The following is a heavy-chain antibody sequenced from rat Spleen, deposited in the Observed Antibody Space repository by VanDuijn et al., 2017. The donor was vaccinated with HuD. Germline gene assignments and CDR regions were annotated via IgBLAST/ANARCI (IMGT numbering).Heavy chain of an antibody. CDR1: GFTFSNYD. V-gene: IGHV5-25*01. D-gene: IGHD1-1*01. CDR3: ARHPDYSNYFDY. CDR2: ISPSGGST. Sequence: QLVESGGGLVQPGRSLKLSCAASGFTFSNYDMAWVRQAPTKGLEWVASISPSGGSTYYRDSVKGRFTVSRDNAKSTLYLQMDSLRSEDTATYYCARHPDYSNYFDYWGQGVMVTVSS. J-gene: IGHJ2*01.